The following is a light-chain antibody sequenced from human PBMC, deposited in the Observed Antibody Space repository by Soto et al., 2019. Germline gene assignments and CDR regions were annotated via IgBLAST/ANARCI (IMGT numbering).Light chain of an antibody. CDR2: EVS. CDR3: SSYTRSTDYL. Sequence: QSVLTQPASVSGSPGQSITISCTGTSSDVGGYNYVSWYQLHPGKAPKLMVYEVSNRPSGVSNRFSGSKSGNTASLTISGLQAEDEADYYCSSYTRSTDYLFGNATKVTV. V-gene: IGLV2-14*01. CDR1: SSDVGGYNY. J-gene: IGLJ1*01.